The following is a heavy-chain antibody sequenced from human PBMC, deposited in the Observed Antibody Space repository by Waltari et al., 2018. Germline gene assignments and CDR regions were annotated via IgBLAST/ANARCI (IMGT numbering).Heavy chain of an antibody. Sequence: QVQLQESGPGLVNPSQTLSLTCRVSGGSINDPSDWWSWLRPPAGKGLEWIGRIYASGFTNYSPSLESRLTISADTSKNQISLILTSVTAADTAVYYCAREGEYCSDGYCYSLDHWGQGTLVTVSS. D-gene: IGHD2-15*01. J-gene: IGHJ4*02. V-gene: IGHV4-61*02. CDR1: GGSINDPSDW. CDR2: IYASGFT. CDR3: AREGEYCSDGYCYSLDH.